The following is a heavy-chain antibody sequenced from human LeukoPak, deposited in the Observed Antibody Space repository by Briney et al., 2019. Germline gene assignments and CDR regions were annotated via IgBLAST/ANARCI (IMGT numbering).Heavy chain of an antibody. Sequence: SETLSLTCAVYGGSFSGYYWSWIRQPPGKGLEWIGEINHSGSTNYNPSLKSRVTISVDTSKNQFSLKLSSVTAADTAVYYCARGRGVLRFLEWFGFFDYWGQGTLVTVSS. CDR3: ARGRGVLRFLEWFGFFDY. V-gene: IGHV4-34*01. D-gene: IGHD3-3*01. CDR2: INHSGST. J-gene: IGHJ4*02. CDR1: GGSFSGYY.